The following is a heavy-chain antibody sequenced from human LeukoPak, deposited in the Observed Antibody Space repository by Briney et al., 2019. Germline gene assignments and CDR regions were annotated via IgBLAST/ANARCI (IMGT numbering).Heavy chain of an antibody. J-gene: IGHJ5*02. CDR2: IYYSGNS. V-gene: IGHV4-59*01. CDR3: ARALRQQLVTVWFDP. CDR1: GDSISSYY. Sequence: PSETLSLTCTVSGDSISSYYWSWIRQPPGKGLEWIGYIYYSGNSNYNPSLKSRVTISVDTSNNQFSLRLRSVTAAGTAVYYCARALRQQLVTVWFDPWGQGTLVIVSS. D-gene: IGHD6-13*01.